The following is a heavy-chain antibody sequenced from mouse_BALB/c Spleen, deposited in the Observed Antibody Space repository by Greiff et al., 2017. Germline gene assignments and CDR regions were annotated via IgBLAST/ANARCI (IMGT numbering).Heavy chain of an antibody. CDR3: ARDGDYEDFDY. Sequence: EVMLVESGGGLVKPGGSLKLSCAASGFTFSDYYMYWVRQTPEKRLEWVATISDGGSYTYYPDSVKGRFTISRDNAKNNLYLQMSSLKSEDTAMYYCARDGDYEDFDYWGQGTTLTVSS. J-gene: IGHJ2*01. D-gene: IGHD2-4*01. V-gene: IGHV5-4*02. CDR2: ISDGGSYT. CDR1: GFTFSDYY.